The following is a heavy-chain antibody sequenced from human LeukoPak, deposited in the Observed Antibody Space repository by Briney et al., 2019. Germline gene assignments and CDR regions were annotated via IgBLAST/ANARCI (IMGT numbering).Heavy chain of an antibody. J-gene: IGHJ6*02. Sequence: TGGSLRLSCAASGFTFSSYWMHWVRQAPGKGLVWVSVINNDGSGTNYADSVKGRSTISRDNAKNTLYLQMTSLGAEDTAVYYCVRGGFGHAMDVWGQGTTVTVSS. V-gene: IGHV3-74*01. CDR3: VRGGFGHAMDV. D-gene: IGHD3-10*01. CDR2: INNDGSGT. CDR1: GFTFSSYW.